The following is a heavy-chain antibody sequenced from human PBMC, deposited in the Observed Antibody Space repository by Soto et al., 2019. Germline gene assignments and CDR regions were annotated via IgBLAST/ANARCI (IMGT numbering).Heavy chain of an antibody. Sequence: APVKVSCKASGYTFTSYGNSWVRQAPGQGPEWLGWISAYNGNTNYAQKLQGRVTMTTDTSTSTAYMELRSLRSDDTAVYYCARRGYCSSTSCYDYYYYGMDVWGQGTTVTVSS. CDR2: ISAYNGNT. D-gene: IGHD2-2*01. CDR3: ARRGYCSSTSCYDYYYYGMDV. CDR1: GYTFTSYG. J-gene: IGHJ6*02. V-gene: IGHV1-18*04.